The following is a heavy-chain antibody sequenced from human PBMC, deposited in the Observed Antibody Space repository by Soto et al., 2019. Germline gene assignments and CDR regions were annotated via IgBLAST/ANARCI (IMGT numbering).Heavy chain of an antibody. V-gene: IGHV4-39*01. CDR3: ATSQKGYNWNYFDH. CDR1: VGAISGTYYY. D-gene: IGHD1-20*01. J-gene: IGHJ4*02. Sequence: TSEALSRPCAVSVGAISGTYYYCCWVRHSPVKGPEWLGSVFYTGFTSYNPSLESRVSVSVDTSKNQFSLKVSGVSAADTAVYYCATSQKGYNWNYFDHWGQGALVTVS. CDR2: VFYTGFT.